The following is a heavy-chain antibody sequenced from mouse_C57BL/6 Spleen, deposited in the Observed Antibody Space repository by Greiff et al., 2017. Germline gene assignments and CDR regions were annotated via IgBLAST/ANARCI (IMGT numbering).Heavy chain of an antibody. CDR1: GFTFSDYY. CDR3: ARDGYGYFDV. Sequence: EVKVEASEGGLVQPGSSMKLSCTASGFTFSDYYMAWVRQVPEKGLEWVANINYDGSSTYYLDSLKSRFIISRDNAKNILYLQMSSLKSEDTATYYCARDGYGYFDVWGTGTTVTVSS. CDR2: INYDGSST. V-gene: IGHV5-16*01. J-gene: IGHJ1*03. D-gene: IGHD2-2*01.